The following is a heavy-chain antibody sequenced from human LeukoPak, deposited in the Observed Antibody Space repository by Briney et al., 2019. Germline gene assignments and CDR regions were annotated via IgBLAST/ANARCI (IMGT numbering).Heavy chain of an antibody. CDR1: GFTFSSYN. CDR3: ARDWGTSSPDY. J-gene: IGHJ4*02. D-gene: IGHD2-2*01. CDR2: ISGISTYI. Sequence: GGSLRLSCAASGFTFSSYNMNWVRQAPGKGLEWVSSISGISTYIYYADSVKGRFTISRDNAKNSLYLQMNTLRAEDTAVYYCARDWGTSSPDYWGQGTLVTVSS. V-gene: IGHV3-21*01.